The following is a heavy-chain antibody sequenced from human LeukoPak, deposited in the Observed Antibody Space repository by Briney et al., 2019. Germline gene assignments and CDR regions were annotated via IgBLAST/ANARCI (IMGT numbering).Heavy chain of an antibody. CDR2: IYYSGST. D-gene: IGHD2-15*01. V-gene: IGHV4-39*01. J-gene: IGHJ5*02. CDR1: GGSISSSSYY. CDR3: ARRFISVVVAPDWFDP. Sequence: SETLSHTCTVSGGSISSSSYYWGWIRQPPGKGLELIGNIYYSGSTYYNPSLKSRVTISVDTSKNQFSLKLSSVTAADTAVYYCARRFISVVVAPDWFDPWGQGTLVTVSS.